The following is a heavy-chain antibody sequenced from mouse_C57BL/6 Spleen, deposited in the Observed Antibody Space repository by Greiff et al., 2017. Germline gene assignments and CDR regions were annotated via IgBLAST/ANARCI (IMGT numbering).Heavy chain of an antibody. D-gene: IGHD1-1*02. Sequence: QVQLQQPGAELVKPGASVKMSCKASGYTFTSYWITWVKQRPGQGLEWIGDIYPGSGSTNYNEKFKSKATLTVDTSSSTASLQLSSLTSEDSAVYYCARGTGGSYPDYWGQGTTLTVSS. CDR3: ARGTGGSYPDY. J-gene: IGHJ2*01. CDR1: GYTFTSYW. V-gene: IGHV1-55*01. CDR2: IYPGSGST.